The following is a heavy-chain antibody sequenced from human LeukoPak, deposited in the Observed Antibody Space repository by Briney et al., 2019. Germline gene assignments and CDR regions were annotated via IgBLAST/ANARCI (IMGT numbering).Heavy chain of an antibody. CDR1: GCSISSYY. D-gene: IGHD3/OR15-3a*01. V-gene: IGHV4-59*08. J-gene: IGHJ5*02. CDR2: IYYSGCT. CDR3: ARLWPGSAGGLEDPNWFDP. Sequence: SETLSLTCTVSGCSISSYYWSWIRQPPRKGLEWIGYIYYSGCTNYNPSLKRRVTISVDTSKNQISLQLSSVTAADTPVYYCARLWPGSAGGLEDPNWFDPWGQGTLVTVSS.